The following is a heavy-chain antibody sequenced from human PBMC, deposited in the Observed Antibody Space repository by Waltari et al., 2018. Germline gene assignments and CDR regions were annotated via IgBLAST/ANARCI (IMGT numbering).Heavy chain of an antibody. D-gene: IGHD2-21*02. CDR2: IDWDDDK. V-gene: IGHV2-70*15. CDR1: GSSLSPSGMC. Sequence: QLTLREYGPALVTPTQTLPLPCTFPGSSLSPSGMCVSWIRQPHGKALEWLARIDWDDDKYYSTSLKTRLTISKDTSKNQVVLTMTNMDPVDTATYYCARIPTYWGGDCYSGAFDYWGQGTLVTVSS. J-gene: IGHJ4*02. CDR3: ARIPTYWGGDCYSGAFDY.